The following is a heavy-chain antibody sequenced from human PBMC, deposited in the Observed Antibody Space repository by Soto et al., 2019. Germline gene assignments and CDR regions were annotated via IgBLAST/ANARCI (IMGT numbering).Heavy chain of an antibody. CDR1: GGSISVYY. D-gene: IGHD3-9*01. V-gene: IGHV4-59*01. Sequence: PSETLSLTCTISGGSISVYYWSWIRQSPGQGLGWIGYIYDSGSPYYNPSLKTRVTISADTSKNQISLKLTSATAADTAVYFCARGVGSSPPRYWGRGTLVTVSS. J-gene: IGHJ4*02. CDR3: ARGVGSSPPRY. CDR2: IYDSGSP.